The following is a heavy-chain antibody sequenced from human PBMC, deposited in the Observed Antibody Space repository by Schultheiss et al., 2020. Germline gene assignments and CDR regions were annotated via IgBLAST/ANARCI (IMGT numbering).Heavy chain of an antibody. D-gene: IGHD3-3*01. Sequence: SETLSLTCTVSGGSISSSSYYWGWIRQPPGKGLEWIGSIYYSGSTYYNPSLKSRVTISVDTSKNQFSLKLSSVTAADTAVYYCARVVRFLAPARGMDVWGQGTTVTVSS. CDR2: IYYSGST. V-gene: IGHV4-39*01. J-gene: IGHJ6*02. CDR3: ARVVRFLAPARGMDV. CDR1: GGSISSSSYY.